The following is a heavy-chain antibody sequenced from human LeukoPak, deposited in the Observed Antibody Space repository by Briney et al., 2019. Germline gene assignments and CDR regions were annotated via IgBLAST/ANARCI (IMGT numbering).Heavy chain of an antibody. Sequence: GGSLRLSCAASGFTFSSYGMHWVRQAPGKGLEWVSSISSSSSYIYYADSVKGRFTISRDNAKNSLYLQMNSLRAEDTAVYYCARDKEVVPAAMEDWGQGTLVTVSS. CDR3: ARDKEVVPAAMED. CDR1: GFTFSSYG. V-gene: IGHV3-21*01. D-gene: IGHD2-2*01. J-gene: IGHJ4*02. CDR2: ISSSSSYI.